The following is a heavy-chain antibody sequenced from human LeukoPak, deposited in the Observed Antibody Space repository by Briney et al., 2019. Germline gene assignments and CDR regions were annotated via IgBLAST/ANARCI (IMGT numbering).Heavy chain of an antibody. D-gene: IGHD6-25*01. CDR3: ARLPPGPYSSGGAVDY. J-gene: IGHJ4*02. CDR1: GGSISSYY. Sequence: SETLSPTCTVSGGSISSYYWSWIRQPPGKGLEWIEYIYYSGSTNYNPSLKSRVTISVDTSKNQFSLKLSSVTAADTAVYYCARLPPGPYSSGGAVDYWGQGTLVTVSS. CDR2: IYYSGST. V-gene: IGHV4-59*12.